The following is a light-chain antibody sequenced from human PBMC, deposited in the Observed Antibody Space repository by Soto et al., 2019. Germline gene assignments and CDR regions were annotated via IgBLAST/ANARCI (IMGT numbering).Light chain of an antibody. Sequence: DIQMTQSPSTLSASVGDRVTITCRASQSISSWLAWYQQKPGKAPKLLIYKASSLESGVPSRFSGSGSGTEFTLTISSLQPEDFAVYYCQQRYSWYSFGQGTKLVI. CDR2: KAS. V-gene: IGKV1-5*03. CDR1: QSISSW. J-gene: IGKJ2*03. CDR3: QQRYSWYS.